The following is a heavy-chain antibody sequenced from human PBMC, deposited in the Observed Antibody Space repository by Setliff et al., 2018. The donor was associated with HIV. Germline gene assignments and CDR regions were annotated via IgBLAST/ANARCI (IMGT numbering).Heavy chain of an antibody. CDR3: ATMGRRGWFIDY. J-gene: IGHJ4*02. D-gene: IGHD6-19*01. V-gene: IGHV4-39*01. CDR2: IYYSGRA. Sequence: SETLSLTCTVSGGSISSSSYYWGWIRQPPGKGLEWIGSIYYSGRAYYNPSLKSRVTTSVEKSKNQFSLKLSSVTAADTAVYYCATMGRRGWFIDYLGQGTLVTVSS. CDR1: GGSISSSSYY.